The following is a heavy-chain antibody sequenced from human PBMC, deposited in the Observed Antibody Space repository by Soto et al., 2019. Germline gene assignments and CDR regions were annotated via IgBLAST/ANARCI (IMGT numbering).Heavy chain of an antibody. CDR3: AKDLSSTWSFDY. Sequence: QVQLVESGGGVVQPGRPLRLSCAASGFTFSTNGMHWVRQAPGKGLEWVGVISHDGSDKHYADSVKGRFTMSRDNSKITLYLQMSSLTTEDTAVYYCAKDLSSTWSFDYWGQGTLVTVSS. V-gene: IGHV3-30*18. D-gene: IGHD2-2*01. J-gene: IGHJ4*02. CDR2: ISHDGSDK. CDR1: GFTFSTNG.